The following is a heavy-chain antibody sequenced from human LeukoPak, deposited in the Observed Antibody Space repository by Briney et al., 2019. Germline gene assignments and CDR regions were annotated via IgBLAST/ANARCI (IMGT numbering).Heavy chain of an antibody. D-gene: IGHD5-24*01. CDR1: GFTFSSYG. Sequence: PGGTLRLSCAASGFTFSSYGMSWVRQAPGKGLEWVSAISGSGANTYYADSVKGRFTISRDNSKNTLYLRMNSLRAEDTAVYYCAKDDAWLQFGDWGRGTLVTVSS. CDR2: ISGSGANT. CDR3: AKDDAWLQFGD. J-gene: IGHJ4*02. V-gene: IGHV3-23*01.